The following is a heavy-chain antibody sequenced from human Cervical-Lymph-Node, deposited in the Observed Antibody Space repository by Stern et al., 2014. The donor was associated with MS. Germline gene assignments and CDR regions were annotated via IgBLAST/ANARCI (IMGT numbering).Heavy chain of an antibody. J-gene: IGHJ4*02. V-gene: IGHV3-9*01. D-gene: IGHD4-23*01. Sequence: EVQLVESGGGLVQPGRSLRLSGAASGFIFDDYAMHWVRPGPGKGLEWVSSIDWNSGVVDYADSVKGRFTISRDNAKNSLYLQMNSLRAEDTALYYCAKGTSSSPVGSFDYWGQGMLVTVSS. CDR1: GFIFDDYA. CDR2: IDWNSGVV. CDR3: AKGTSSSPVGSFDY.